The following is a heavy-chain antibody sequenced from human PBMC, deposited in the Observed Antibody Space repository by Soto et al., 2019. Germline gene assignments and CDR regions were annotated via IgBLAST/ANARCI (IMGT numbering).Heavy chain of an antibody. Sequence: LRLSCQASGFMFNNSAMTWVRQAPGQGLQWVASVSDNGGSRGGTYYADSVKGRFTISRDNSKNTLYLQLDSLTGADTAVYYCARAKAVVIAALDIWGQGTMVTVSS. CDR2: VSDNGGSRGGT. CDR3: ARAKAVVIAALDI. J-gene: IGHJ3*02. D-gene: IGHD2-21*01. V-gene: IGHV3-23*01. CDR1: GFMFNNSA.